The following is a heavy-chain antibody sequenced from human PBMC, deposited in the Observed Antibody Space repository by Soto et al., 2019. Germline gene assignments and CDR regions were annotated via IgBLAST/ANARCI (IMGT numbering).Heavy chain of an antibody. CDR1: GFTFSSYS. CDR3: AREADYVNWFDP. J-gene: IGHJ5*02. CDR2: ISSSGSTI. Sequence: EVQLVESGGGLVQPGGSLRLSCAASGFTFSSYSMNWVRQAPGKGLEWVSYISSSGSTIYYADSVKGRFTISRDNAKKSLYLQMNSLRAEDTAVYYCAREADYVNWFDPWGQGTLVTVSS. D-gene: IGHD4-17*01. V-gene: IGHV3-48*01.